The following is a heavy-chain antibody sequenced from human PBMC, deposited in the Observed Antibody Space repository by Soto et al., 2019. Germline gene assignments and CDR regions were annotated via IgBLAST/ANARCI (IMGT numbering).Heavy chain of an antibody. D-gene: IGHD2-2*01. CDR3: ARWRPLLGSTSSGFDY. J-gene: IGHJ4*02. CDR2: IYHSGST. V-gene: IGHV4-38-2*01. CDR1: GYSISSGYY. Sequence: SETLSLTCAVSGYSISSGYYWGWIRQPPGKGLEWIGSIYHSGSTYYNPSLKSRVTISVDTSKNQFSLKLSSVTAADTAVYYCARWRPLLGSTSSGFDYWGQGTLVTVSS.